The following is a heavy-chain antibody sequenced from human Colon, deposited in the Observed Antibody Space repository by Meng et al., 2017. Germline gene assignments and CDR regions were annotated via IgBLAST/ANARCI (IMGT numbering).Heavy chain of an antibody. J-gene: IGHJ4*02. CDR2: ISRTGAFI. Sequence: GGGLVQPGGSLSLSCASFGFTFSPYDMNWVRQAPGKGLEWVSAISRTGAFIYYADSVKGRFTISRDNAKNTVYLEMNSLRAEDTGVYYCARDRNLWQLDYWGQGTLVTVSS. CDR1: GFTFSPYD. V-gene: IGHV3-23*01. CDR3: ARDRNLWQLDY. D-gene: IGHD3-10*01.